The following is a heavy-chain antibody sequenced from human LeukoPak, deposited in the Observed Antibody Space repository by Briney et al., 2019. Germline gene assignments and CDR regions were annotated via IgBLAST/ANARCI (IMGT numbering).Heavy chain of an antibody. Sequence: PGGSLRLSCAASGFTISGHWMSWVRQAPGKGLEWLANIKQDGSVKNYVDSVKGRFTISRDNAENSLYLQMHSLRAEDTAVYYCARLSSRDPLHYWGQGTLVTVS. V-gene: IGHV3-7*03. J-gene: IGHJ4*02. D-gene: IGHD2-21*02. CDR3: ARLSSRDPLHY. CDR2: IKQDGSVK. CDR1: GFTISGHW.